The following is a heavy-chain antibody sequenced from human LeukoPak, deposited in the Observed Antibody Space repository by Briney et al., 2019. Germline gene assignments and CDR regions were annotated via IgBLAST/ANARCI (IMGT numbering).Heavy chain of an antibody. J-gene: IGHJ4*02. CDR3: AVGSGWYEYSEYYFDY. D-gene: IGHD6-19*01. CDR1: GGSISSGSYY. CDR2: IYTSGST. V-gene: IGHV4-61*02. Sequence: SQTLSLTCTVSGGSISSGSYYWSWIRQPAGKGLEWIGRIYTSGSTNYNPSLKSRVTISVDTSKNQFSLKLSSVTAADTAVYYCAVGSGWYEYSEYYFDYWGQGTLVTVSS.